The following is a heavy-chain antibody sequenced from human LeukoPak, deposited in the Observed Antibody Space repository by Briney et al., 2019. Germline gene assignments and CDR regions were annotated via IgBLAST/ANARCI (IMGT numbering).Heavy chain of an antibody. CDR1: GFTFNKYA. J-gene: IGHJ4*02. Sequence: GGSLRLSCAASGFTFNKYAMNWVRQPPGKGLEWVSSIAGTGGSTYYADSVKGRFTISRDNSKNTLYLQMNSLRAEDTAVYYCAKGKASGWYIVDYWGQGTLVTVSS. CDR3: AKGKASGWYIVDY. V-gene: IGHV3-23*01. D-gene: IGHD6-19*01. CDR2: IAGTGGST.